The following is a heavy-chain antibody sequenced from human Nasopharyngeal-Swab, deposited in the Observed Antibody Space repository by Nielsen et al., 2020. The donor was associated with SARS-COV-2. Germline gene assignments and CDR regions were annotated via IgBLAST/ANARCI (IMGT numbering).Heavy chain of an antibody. Sequence: GESLKISCKGSGYSFTSYWISWVRQMPGKGLEWMGRIDPSDSYTNYSPSFQGHVTISADKSISTAYLQLSSLKASDTAMYYCAASRGPGSYYYGSGDQSMDVWGQGTTVTVSS. CDR2: IDPSDSYT. J-gene: IGHJ6*02. CDR3: AASRGPGSYYYGSGDQSMDV. D-gene: IGHD3-10*01. V-gene: IGHV5-10-1*01. CDR1: GYSFTSYW.